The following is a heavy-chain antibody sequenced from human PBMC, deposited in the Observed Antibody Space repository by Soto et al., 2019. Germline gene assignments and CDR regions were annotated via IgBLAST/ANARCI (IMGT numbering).Heavy chain of an antibody. Sequence: QVQLVESGGGVVQPGRSLRLSCAASGFTFSSYGMHWVRQAPGKGLEWVAVIWYDGSNKYYADSVKGRFTISRDNSKNTLYLQMNSLRAEDTAVYYCARVMSIEGDTSPWFDPWGQGTLVTVSS. CDR1: GFTFSSYG. J-gene: IGHJ5*02. CDR2: IWYDGSNK. V-gene: IGHV3-33*01. CDR3: ARVMSIEGDTSPWFDP. D-gene: IGHD1-26*01.